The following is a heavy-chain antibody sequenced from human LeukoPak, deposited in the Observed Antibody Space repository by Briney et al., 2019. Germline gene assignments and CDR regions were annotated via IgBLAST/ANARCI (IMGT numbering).Heavy chain of an antibody. J-gene: IGHJ4*02. Sequence: SETLSLTCTVSGDSISTYYWTWIRQSPGKGLEWIGYIYYSGSTNYNPSLKSRVTISVDTSKNHFSLKLTSVTAADTAVYYCARDRERDPTIFGVVIPAFDYWGQGTLVTVSS. CDR2: IYYSGST. V-gene: IGHV4-59*01. CDR3: ARDRERDPTIFGVVIPAFDY. CDR1: GDSISTYY. D-gene: IGHD3-3*01.